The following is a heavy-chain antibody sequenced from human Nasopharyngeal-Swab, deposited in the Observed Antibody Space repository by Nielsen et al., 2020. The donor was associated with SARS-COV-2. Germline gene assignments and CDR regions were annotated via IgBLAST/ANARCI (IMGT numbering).Heavy chain of an antibody. CDR2: IRYDGSNK. Sequence: GESLKISCAASGFTFSSYGMHWVRQAPGKGLEWVAFIRYDGSNKYYADSVKGRFTISRDNSKNTLYLQMNSLRAEDTAVYYCAKAVEGVIPYYMDVWGKGTTVTVSS. CDR1: GFTFSSYG. CDR3: AKAVEGVIPYYMDV. V-gene: IGHV3-30*02. D-gene: IGHD2-21*01. J-gene: IGHJ6*03.